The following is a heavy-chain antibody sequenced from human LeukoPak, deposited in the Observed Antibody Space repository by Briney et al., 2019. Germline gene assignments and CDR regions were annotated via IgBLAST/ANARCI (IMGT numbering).Heavy chain of an antibody. CDR1: GGSISTSSYY. CDR3: ARHCSGGSCYSHDAFDI. D-gene: IGHD2-15*01. V-gene: IGHV4-61*05. J-gene: IGHJ3*02. Sequence: PSETLSLTCIVSGGSISTSSYYWSWIRQPPGEGLEWIGYIYYSGSTNYNPSLKSRVTISVDTSKNQFSLKLSSVTTADTAVYYCARHCSGGSCYSHDAFDIWGQGTMVTVSS. CDR2: IYYSGST.